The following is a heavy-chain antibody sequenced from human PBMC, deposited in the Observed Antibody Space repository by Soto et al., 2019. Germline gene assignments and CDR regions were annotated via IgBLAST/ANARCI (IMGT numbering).Heavy chain of an antibody. J-gene: IGHJ4*02. Sequence: EVQLLESGGGLVQPRGSLRLSCAASGFTFGSYALSWVRQAPGKGLEWVSTISGSGGSTYYADSVKGRFTISRDNSKNTLYLQMNSLRAEDTAVYYCAKEGGGSSVAPEFWGQGTLVTVSS. D-gene: IGHD3-16*01. CDR1: GFTFGSYA. V-gene: IGHV3-23*01. CDR2: ISGSGGST. CDR3: AKEGGGSSVAPEF.